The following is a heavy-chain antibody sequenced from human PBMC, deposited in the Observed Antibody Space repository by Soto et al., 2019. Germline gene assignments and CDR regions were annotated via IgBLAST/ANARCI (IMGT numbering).Heavy chain of an antibody. Sequence: SETLSLTCTVSGGSINSGRYYWTWIRQPPGKGLEWIGYMSNSGSTYYNPSLKSRLTISVDTSENQFSLTLRSVTAADTAVYYCAREDFSTGIDHWGQGTLVTVSS. J-gene: IGHJ5*02. V-gene: IGHV4-31*03. CDR3: AREDFSTGIDH. D-gene: IGHD3-3*01. CDR1: GGSINSGRYY. CDR2: MSNSGST.